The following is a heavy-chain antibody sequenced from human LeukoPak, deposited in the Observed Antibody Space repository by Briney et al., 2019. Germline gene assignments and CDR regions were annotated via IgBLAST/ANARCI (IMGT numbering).Heavy chain of an antibody. V-gene: IGHV3-23*01. D-gene: IGHD6-19*01. CDR1: GFTFSNYA. Sequence: GGSLRLSCVASGFTFSNYAMSWVRQAPGKGLEWVSALSGSGGVTYYADSVEGRFTISRDNSKNTLYLQMNSLRAEDTAVYYCARAPYSSGWFIREEYFDYWGQGTLVTVSS. J-gene: IGHJ4*02. CDR3: ARAPYSSGWFIREEYFDY. CDR2: LSGSGGVT.